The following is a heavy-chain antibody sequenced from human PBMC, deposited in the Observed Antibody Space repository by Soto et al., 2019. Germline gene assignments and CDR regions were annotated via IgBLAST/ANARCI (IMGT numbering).Heavy chain of an antibody. Sequence: ESGGGVVQPGRSLRLSCAASGFTFSSYGMHWIRQAPGKGLEWVAVIWYDGSNKYYADSVKGRFTISRDNSKNTLYLQMNSLRAEDTAVYYCARWGIAAGDYWGQVTLVTVSS. CDR1: GFTFSSYG. CDR3: ARWGIAAGDY. D-gene: IGHD6-13*01. V-gene: IGHV3-33*01. CDR2: IWYDGSNK. J-gene: IGHJ4*02.